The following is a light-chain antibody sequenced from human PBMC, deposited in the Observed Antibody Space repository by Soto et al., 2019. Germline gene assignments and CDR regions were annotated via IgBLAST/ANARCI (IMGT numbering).Light chain of an antibody. Sequence: EIVLTQSPGTLSLSPGERATLSCRASQSVTNNYLAWYQQKPGQAPRLLIYGESSRATGIPDRFSGSGSGTDFTLTITRLEPEDLAVYYCQQYVSTPETFGQGTKVEIK. CDR3: QQYVSTPET. J-gene: IGKJ1*01. CDR2: GES. CDR1: QSVTNNY. V-gene: IGKV3-20*01.